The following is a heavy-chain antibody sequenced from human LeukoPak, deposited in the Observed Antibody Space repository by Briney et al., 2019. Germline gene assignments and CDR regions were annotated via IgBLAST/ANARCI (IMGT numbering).Heavy chain of an antibody. CDR1: GGSFSGYY. J-gene: IGHJ4*02. CDR2: INHSGST. V-gene: IGHV4-34*01. Sequence: PSETLSLTCAVYGGSFSGYYWSWIRQPPGKGLEWIGEINHSGSTYYNPSLKSRVTISVDTSKNQFSLKLSSVTAADTAVYYCARHRRGSYYDYWGQGTLVTVSS. D-gene: IGHD1-26*01. CDR3: ARHRRGSYYDY.